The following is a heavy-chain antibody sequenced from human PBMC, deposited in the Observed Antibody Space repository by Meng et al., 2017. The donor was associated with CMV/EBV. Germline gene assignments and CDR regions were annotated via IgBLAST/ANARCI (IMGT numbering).Heavy chain of an antibody. CDR3: ARSPGFWSLDY. CDR2: ISHSGKT. Sequence: SETLSLTCAVSGGSISNSLWWSWVRQPPGKGLEWIGEISHSGKTKYNPSLQSRVTISADKTKNDFSLKLTSMTAADTGVYFCARSPGFWSLDYWGQGTLVTVSS. V-gene: IGHV4-4*02. CDR1: GGSISNSLW. J-gene: IGHJ4*02. D-gene: IGHD2-8*02.